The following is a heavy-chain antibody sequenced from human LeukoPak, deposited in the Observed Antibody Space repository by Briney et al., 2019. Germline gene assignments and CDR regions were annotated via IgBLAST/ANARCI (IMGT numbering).Heavy chain of an antibody. CDR1: GGTFSSYA. CDR2: IIPIFGTA. CDR3: ARAAMSVMDAFDT. J-gene: IGHJ3*02. D-gene: IGHD2-21*01. Sequence: SVKVSCKASGGTFSSYAISWVRQAPGQGLEWMGGIIPIFGTANYAQKFQGRVTITTDESTSTAYMELSSLRSEDTAVYYCARAAMSVMDAFDTWGQGTMVTVSS. V-gene: IGHV1-69*05.